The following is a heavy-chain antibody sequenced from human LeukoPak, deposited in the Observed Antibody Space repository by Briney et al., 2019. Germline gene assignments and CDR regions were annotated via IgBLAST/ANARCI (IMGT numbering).Heavy chain of an antibody. CDR2: IYHSGST. J-gene: IGHJ4*02. V-gene: IGHV4-30-2*01. CDR1: GGSISSGGYS. D-gene: IGHD1-26*01. CDR3: ARVVGATLSH. Sequence: PSETLSLTCAVSGGSISSGGYSWSWIRQPPGKGLEWIGYIYHSGSTYYNPSLKSRVTISVDTSKNQFSLKLSSVTAADTAVYYCARVVGATLSHWGQGTLVTVSS.